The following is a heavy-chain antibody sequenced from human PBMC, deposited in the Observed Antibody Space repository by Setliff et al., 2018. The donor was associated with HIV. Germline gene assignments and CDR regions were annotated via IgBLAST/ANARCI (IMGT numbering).Heavy chain of an antibody. J-gene: IGHJ4*02. Sequence: GASVKVSCKASGYTFNNYSIHWVRQAPGQGLEWMGWSNPNSGDTKYAQNFQGRVTMTRDTSVSTAYMELSRLTSDDTAVYYCATVDDVSQIYFDYWGQGTLVTVSS. D-gene: IGHD3-3*01. CDR2: SNPNSGDT. V-gene: IGHV1-2*02. CDR1: GYTFNNYS. CDR3: ATVDDVSQIYFDY.